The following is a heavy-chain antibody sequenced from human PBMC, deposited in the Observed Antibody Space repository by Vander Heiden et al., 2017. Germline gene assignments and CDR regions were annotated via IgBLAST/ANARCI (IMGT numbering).Heavy chain of an antibody. D-gene: IGHD6-19*01. CDR2: ISWNSASI. Sequence: EVQLVVSGGGLVQPGRYLRPSCEAPGFTVDDYAMHWVRQAQRKGLEWVSGISWNSASIGYADSVKGRFTISRDNAKNSLYLQMNSLRAEDTALYYCAKGPQWLVLSSYFDYWGQGTLVTVSS. J-gene: IGHJ4*02. CDR3: AKGPQWLVLSSYFDY. CDR1: GFTVDDYA. V-gene: IGHV3-9*01.